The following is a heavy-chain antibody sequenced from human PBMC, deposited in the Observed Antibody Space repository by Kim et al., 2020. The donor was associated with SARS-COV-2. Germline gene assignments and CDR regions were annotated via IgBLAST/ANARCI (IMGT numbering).Heavy chain of an antibody. Sequence: SETLSLTCAVSGGSISSSNWWSWVRQPPGKGLEWIGEIYHSGSTNYNPSLKSRVTISVDKSKNQFSLKLSSVTAADTAVYYCRLMVYAPYYFDYWGQGTLVTVSS. D-gene: IGHD2-8*01. CDR1: GGSISSSNW. CDR2: IYHSGST. V-gene: IGHV4-4*02. J-gene: IGHJ4*02. CDR3: RLMVYAPYYFDY.